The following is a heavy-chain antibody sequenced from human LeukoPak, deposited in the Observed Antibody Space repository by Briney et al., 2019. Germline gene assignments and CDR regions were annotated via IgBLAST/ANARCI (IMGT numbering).Heavy chain of an antibody. V-gene: IGHV3-23*01. CDR1: GFTFSSYA. CDR2: ISGSGGST. J-gene: IGHJ4*02. Sequence: GGSLRLSCAASGFTFSSYAMSWVRQAPGRGLEWVSAISGSGGSTYYADSEKGRFTISRDNSKNTLYLQMNSLRAEDTAVYYCAKGRRWLQWCFDYWGQGTLVTVSS. CDR3: AKGRRWLQWCFDY. D-gene: IGHD5-24*01.